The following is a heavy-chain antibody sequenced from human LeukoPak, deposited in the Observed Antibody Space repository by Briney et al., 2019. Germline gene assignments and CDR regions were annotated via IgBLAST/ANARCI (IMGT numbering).Heavy chain of an antibody. D-gene: IGHD6-6*01. CDR2: IRGSGTST. V-gene: IGHV3-23*01. Sequence: GSLRLSCAASGFIFSSYAMSWVRQAPGKGLEWVSGIRGSGTSTYYADSVKGRFTISRDNSKNTLYLQMNSLRAEDTAAYYCAKSGVAARPPPTNFDYWGQGTLVTVSS. J-gene: IGHJ4*02. CDR3: AKSGVAARPPPTNFDY. CDR1: GFIFSSYA.